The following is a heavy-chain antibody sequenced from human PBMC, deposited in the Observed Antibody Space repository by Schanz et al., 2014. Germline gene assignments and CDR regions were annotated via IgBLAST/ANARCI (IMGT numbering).Heavy chain of an antibody. D-gene: IGHD3-10*01. CDR2: ISYGTSYI. CDR1: GFNFSSYS. Sequence: EVKMVESGGGLVKPGGSLRLSCAASGFNFSSYSLNWVRQAPGKGLEWVSSISYGTSYIYYAESVKGRFTISRDNAKNPLYLQMNSLRAEDTAVYYCARIGGSVFDYWAQGTLVNVSS. CDR3: ARIGGSVFDY. J-gene: IGHJ4*02. V-gene: IGHV3-21*04.